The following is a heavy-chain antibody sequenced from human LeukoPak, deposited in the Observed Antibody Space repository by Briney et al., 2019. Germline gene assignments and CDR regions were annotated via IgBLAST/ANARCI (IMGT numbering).Heavy chain of an antibody. V-gene: IGHV4-39*01. CDR2: MYYSGST. D-gene: IGHD3-10*01. J-gene: IGHJ5*02. CDR3: ARHENRVTLNWFDP. CDR1: GGSISSSSYY. Sequence: SETLSLTCTVSGGSISSSSYYWGWIRQPPGKGLEWIGSMYYSGSTYYNPSLKSRVTISVDTSKNQFSLRLSSVTAADTAVYYCARHENRVTLNWFDPWGQGTLVTVSS.